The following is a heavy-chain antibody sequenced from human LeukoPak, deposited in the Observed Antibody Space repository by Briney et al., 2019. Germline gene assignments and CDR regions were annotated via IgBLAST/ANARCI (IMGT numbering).Heavy chain of an antibody. J-gene: IGHJ4*02. V-gene: IGHV3-23*01. CDR2: ISESGDGT. CDR3: GKGLVTAIDY. Sequence: PGGSLRLSCAASGFTLRSYAMTWVRPAPGKGLEWVSSISESGDGTYYAESARGRFTISRDNSKNTVDLQMNSLRAEDTAVYYCGKGLVTAIDYWGQGTLVSVSS. CDR1: GFTLRSYA. D-gene: IGHD2-21*02.